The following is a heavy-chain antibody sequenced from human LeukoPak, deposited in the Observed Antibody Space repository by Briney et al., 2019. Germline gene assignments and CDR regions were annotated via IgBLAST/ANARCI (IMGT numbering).Heavy chain of an antibody. D-gene: IGHD3-10*01. CDR1: GGSISSGGYY. CDR3: ARDTMVRGVPHYGMDV. V-gene: IGHV4-31*03. CDR2: IYYSGST. J-gene: IGHJ6*02. Sequence: SQTPSLTCTVSGGSISSGGYYWSWIRQHPGKGLEWIGYIYYSGSTYYNPPLKSRVTISVDTSKNQFSLKLSSVTAADTAVYYCARDTMVRGVPHYGMDVWGQGTTVTVSS.